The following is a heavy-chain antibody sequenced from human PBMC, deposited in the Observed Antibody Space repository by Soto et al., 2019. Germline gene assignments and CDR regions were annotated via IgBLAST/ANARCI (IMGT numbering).Heavy chain of an antibody. CDR1: AGSISGYF. J-gene: IGHJ4*02. V-gene: IGHV4-4*07. Sequence: SLTCTVSAGSISGYFWTWIRQSAGKGLEWIGRIYSSGSTSYSPSLKSRVTMSVDTSKNQFSLKLTSVTAADTAVYYCARGASWYEDPFWGQGTLVTVSS. D-gene: IGHD2-15*01. CDR3: ARGASWYEDPF. CDR2: IYSSGST.